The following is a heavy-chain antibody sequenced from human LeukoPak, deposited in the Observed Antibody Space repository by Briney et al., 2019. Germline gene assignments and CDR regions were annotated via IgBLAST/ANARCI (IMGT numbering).Heavy chain of an antibody. Sequence: PGGSLRLSCAASGFTVSSNYMSWVRQAPGKGLEWVSVIYSGGSTYYADSVKGRFTISRDNSKNTLYLQMNSLRAEDTAVYYCASDLEGYCSGGSCYSEGMDVWGQGTTVTVSS. J-gene: IGHJ6*02. CDR2: IYSGGST. D-gene: IGHD2-15*01. CDR1: GFTVSSNY. CDR3: ASDLEGYCSGGSCYSEGMDV. V-gene: IGHV3-53*01.